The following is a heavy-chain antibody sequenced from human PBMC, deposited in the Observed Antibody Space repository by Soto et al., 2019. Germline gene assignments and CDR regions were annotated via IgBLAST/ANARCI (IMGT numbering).Heavy chain of an antibody. CDR2: INHSGST. D-gene: IGHD4-17*01. CDR1: GGSFSGYY. Sequence: SETLSLTCAVYGGSFSGYYWSWIRQPPGKGLEWIGEINHSGSTNYNPSLKSRVTISVDTSKNQFSLKLSSVTAADTAVYYCARGLRSTVTRYFDYWGQGTLVTVSS. V-gene: IGHV4-34*01. J-gene: IGHJ4*02. CDR3: ARGLRSTVTRYFDY.